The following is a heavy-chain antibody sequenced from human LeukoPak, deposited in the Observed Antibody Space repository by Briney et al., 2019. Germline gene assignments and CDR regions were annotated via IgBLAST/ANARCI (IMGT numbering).Heavy chain of an antibody. J-gene: IGHJ5*02. Sequence: PGGSLRLSCAASGFTFSSYAMSWVRQAPGKGLEWVSAISGSGGSTYYADSVKGRFTISRDNAKNSLYLQMNSLRAEDTAMYYCARDGWFGDYNWFDPRGQGTLVTVSS. CDR2: ISGSGGST. CDR3: ARDGWFGDYNWFDP. CDR1: GFTFSSYA. D-gene: IGHD3-10*01. V-gene: IGHV3-23*01.